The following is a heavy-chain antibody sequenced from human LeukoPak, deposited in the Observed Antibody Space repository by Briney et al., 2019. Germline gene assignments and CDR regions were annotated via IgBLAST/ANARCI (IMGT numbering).Heavy chain of an antibody. Sequence: PSETLSLTCTVSGGSISSGDYYWSWIRQPPGKGLEWIGYIYYSGSTYYNPSLKSRVTISVDTSKNQFSLKLSSVTAADTAVYYCARTTYYYGSGSYFYYYYGMDVWGQGTTVTVSS. CDR3: ARTTYYYGSGSYFYYYYGMDV. CDR1: GGSISSGDYY. D-gene: IGHD3-10*01. J-gene: IGHJ6*02. V-gene: IGHV4-30-4*01. CDR2: IYYSGST.